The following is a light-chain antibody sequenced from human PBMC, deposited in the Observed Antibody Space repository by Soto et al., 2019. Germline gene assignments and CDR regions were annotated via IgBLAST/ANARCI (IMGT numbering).Light chain of an antibody. V-gene: IGKV1-5*01. CDR1: QSINSW. CDR2: AAS. CDR3: QQYTTYPWT. Sequence: DIQMTQSPFTLSASVGDRVTITCRASQSINSWLAWYQQKPGKAPKFLIYAASSLERGVPSRFSGSGSGTECTLTISSLQPDDCAAYYCQQYTTYPWTFGQGTTVEIK. J-gene: IGKJ1*01.